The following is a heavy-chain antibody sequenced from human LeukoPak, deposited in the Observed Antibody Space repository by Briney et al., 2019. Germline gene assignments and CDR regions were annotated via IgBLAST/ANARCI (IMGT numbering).Heavy chain of an antibody. CDR1: GFTFSSYA. CDR3: AKEEEDYYDSSPLLPY. D-gene: IGHD3-22*01. V-gene: IGHV3-23*01. J-gene: IGHJ4*02. Sequence: GGSLRLSCAASGFTFSSYAMSWVRQAPGKGLEWVSAIRGCGGSTYYADSVKGRCTISRDNSKNTLYLQMNSLRAEDTAVYYCAKEEEDYYDSSPLLPYWGQGTLVTVSS. CDR2: IRGCGGST.